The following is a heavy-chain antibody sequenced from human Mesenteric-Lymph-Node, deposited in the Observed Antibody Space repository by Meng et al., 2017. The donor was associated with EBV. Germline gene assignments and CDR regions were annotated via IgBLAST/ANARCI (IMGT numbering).Heavy chain of an antibody. CDR1: GASFSGYY. V-gene: IGHV4-34*01. Sequence: QVPLQQWGAGLLKTSETLSLTCAVYGASFSGYYWSWIRQPPGKGLEWIGEINHSGSTNYNPSLKSRVSVSLDTSKNQFSLKLSSVTAADTAVFYCARGRGSRLLFYSSFDSWGQGTLVTVSS. J-gene: IGHJ4*02. D-gene: IGHD2-15*01. CDR3: ARGRGSRLLFYSSFDS. CDR2: INHSGST.